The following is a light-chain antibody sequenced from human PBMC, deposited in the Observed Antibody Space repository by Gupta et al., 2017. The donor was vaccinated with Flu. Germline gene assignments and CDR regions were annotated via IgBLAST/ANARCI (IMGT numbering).Light chain of an antibody. CDR3: QHYNNWPHS. V-gene: IGKV3-15*01. CDR1: QSISNY. J-gene: IGKJ4*01. CDR2: DAS. Sequence: EIVMTQSPATLSVSPGERVTLSCGASQSISNYLAWYQQKAGQAPRLLIYDASTRATGIPARFSSTGSGTEFTLTISSLQSEDFAVYYCQHYNNWPHSFGGGTKVEI.